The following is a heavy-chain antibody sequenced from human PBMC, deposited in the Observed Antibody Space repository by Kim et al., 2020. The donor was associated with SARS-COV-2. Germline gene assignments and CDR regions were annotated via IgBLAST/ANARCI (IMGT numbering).Heavy chain of an antibody. CDR2: IIPIFGTA. V-gene: IGHV1-69*13. Sequence: SVKVSCKASGGTFSSYAISWVRQAPGQGLEWMGGIIPIFGTANYAQKFQGRVTITADESTSTAYMELSSLRSEDTAVYYCAIGVGEYQDVVVSHQNWYFDLWGRGTLVTVSS. CDR3: AIGVGEYQDVVVSHQNWYFDL. D-gene: IGHD2-15*01. CDR1: GGTFSSYA. J-gene: IGHJ2*01.